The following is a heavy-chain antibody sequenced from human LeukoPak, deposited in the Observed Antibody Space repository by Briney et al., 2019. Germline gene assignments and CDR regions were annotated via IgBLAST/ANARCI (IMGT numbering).Heavy chain of an antibody. V-gene: IGHV7-4-1*02. CDR2: INTNTGNP. CDR1: GYTFTSYA. CDR3: ARAVSVFSGGSQGYYYGMDV. J-gene: IGHJ6*02. Sequence: GASVTVSFTASGYTFTSYAMNWVRQAPGQGLEWMGWINTNTGNPTYAQGFTGRFVFSLDTSVSTAYLQISSLKAEDTAVYYCARAVSVFSGGSQGYYYGMDVWGQGTTVTVSS. D-gene: IGHD3-10*01.